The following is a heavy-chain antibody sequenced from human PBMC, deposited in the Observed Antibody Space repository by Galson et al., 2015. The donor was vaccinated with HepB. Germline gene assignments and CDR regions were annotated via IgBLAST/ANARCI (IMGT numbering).Heavy chain of an antibody. CDR2: ISYDGSNK. V-gene: IGHV3-30*18. J-gene: IGHJ4*02. CDR1: GFTFSSYG. Sequence: SLRLSCAASGFTFSSYGMHWVRQAPGKGLEWVAVISYDGSNKYYADSVKGRFTISRDNSKNTLYLQMNSLRAEDTAVYYCAKDGGELLPFDYWGQGTLVTVSS. CDR3: AKDGGELLPFDY. D-gene: IGHD1-26*01.